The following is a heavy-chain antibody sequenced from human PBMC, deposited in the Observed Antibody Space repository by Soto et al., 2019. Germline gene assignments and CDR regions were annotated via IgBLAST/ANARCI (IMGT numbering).Heavy chain of an antibody. J-gene: IGHJ3*02. V-gene: IGHV5-51*01. CDR2: IYPGDSDT. CDR3: ARHKTYYDFWSGYYDAFDI. Sequence: GESLKISCKGSGYSFTSYWIGWVRQMPGKGLEWMGIIYPGDSDTRYSPSSQGQVTISADKSISTAYLQWSSLKASDTAMYYCARHKTYYDFWSGYYDAFDIWGQGTMVTVSS. CDR1: GYSFTSYW. D-gene: IGHD3-3*01.